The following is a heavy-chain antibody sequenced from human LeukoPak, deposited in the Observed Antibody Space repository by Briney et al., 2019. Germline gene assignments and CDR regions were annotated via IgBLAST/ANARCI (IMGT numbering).Heavy chain of an antibody. CDR3: ARGCSGGSCYIWFDP. CDR1: GYSISSNYN. D-gene: IGHD2-15*01. J-gene: IGHJ5*02. CDR2: IYHSGNT. Sequence: SETLSLTCAVSGYSISSNYNWGWIRQPPGKGLEWIGSIYHSGNTYSSPSLRSRVTISVDTSKNQFSLKLSSVTAADTAVYYCARGCSGGSCYIWFDPWGKGTLVTVSS. V-gene: IGHV4-38-2*01.